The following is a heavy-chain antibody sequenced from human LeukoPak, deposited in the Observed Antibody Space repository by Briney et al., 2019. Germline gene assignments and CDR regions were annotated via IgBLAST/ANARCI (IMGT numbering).Heavy chain of an antibody. CDR1: GYTFTSYG. V-gene: IGHV1-18*01. J-gene: IGHJ3*02. D-gene: IGHD3-10*01. Sequence: ASVKVSCKASGYTFTSYGISWVRQAPGQGLEWMGRISAYNGNTNYAQKLQGRVTMTTDTSTSTAYMELRSLRSDDTAVYYCASRVYMVRGVLDAFDIWGQGTMVTVSS. CDR2: ISAYNGNT. CDR3: ASRVYMVRGVLDAFDI.